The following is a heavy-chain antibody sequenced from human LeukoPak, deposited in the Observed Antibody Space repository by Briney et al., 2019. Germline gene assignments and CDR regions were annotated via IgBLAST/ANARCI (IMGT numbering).Heavy chain of an antibody. V-gene: IGHV3-23*01. D-gene: IGHD3-9*01. CDR3: AKDARYFDWLLFYFDY. Sequence: PGGSLRLSCAASGFTFSSYAMSWLRQAPGKGLEWVSAISGSGGSTYYADSVKGRFTISRDNSKNTLYLQMNSLRAEDTAVYYCAKDARYFDWLLFYFDYWGQGTLVTVSS. J-gene: IGHJ4*02. CDR1: GFTFSSYA. CDR2: ISGSGGST.